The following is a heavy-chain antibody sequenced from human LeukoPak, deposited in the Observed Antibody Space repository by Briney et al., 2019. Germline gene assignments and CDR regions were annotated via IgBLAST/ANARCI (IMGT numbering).Heavy chain of an antibody. D-gene: IGHD3-9*01. CDR1: GGSISSSSYY. CDR3: ARVQSDILTGYRDYFGY. Sequence: PSETLSLTCTVSGGSISSSSYYWGWIRQPPGKGLEWIGSIYYSGSTNYNPSLKSRVTISVDTSKNQFSLKLSSVTAADTAVYYCARVQSDILTGYRDYFGYWGQGTLVTVSS. CDR2: IYYSGST. J-gene: IGHJ4*02. V-gene: IGHV4-39*07.